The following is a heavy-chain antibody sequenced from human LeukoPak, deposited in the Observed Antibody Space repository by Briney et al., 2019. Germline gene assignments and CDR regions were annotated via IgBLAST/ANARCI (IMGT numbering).Heavy chain of an antibody. CDR1: GFTISDHY. D-gene: IGHD3-9*01. V-gene: IGHV3-72*01. Sequence: GGSLRLSCAASGFTISDHYMDWVRQAPGKGLEWVGRIRNKVNSYSTEYAASVKGRFTISRDDSKNSLYLQMNSLKTEDTAVYYCARVRYYLDYWGQGTLVTVSS. J-gene: IGHJ4*02. CDR2: IRNKVNSYST. CDR3: ARVRYYLDY.